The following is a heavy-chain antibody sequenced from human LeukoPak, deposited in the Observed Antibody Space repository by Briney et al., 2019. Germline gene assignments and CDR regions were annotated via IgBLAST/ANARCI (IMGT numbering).Heavy chain of an antibody. Sequence: GGSLRLSCAASGFTFSSYAMSWVRQAPGKGLEWVSAMSGSGGSTYYADSVKGRFTISRDNSKNTLYLQMNSLRAGDTAVYYCAKAPRGAVAAGYYFDYWGQGTLVTVSS. V-gene: IGHV3-23*01. CDR2: MSGSGGST. CDR3: AKAPRGAVAAGYYFDY. J-gene: IGHJ4*02. D-gene: IGHD2-15*01. CDR1: GFTFSSYA.